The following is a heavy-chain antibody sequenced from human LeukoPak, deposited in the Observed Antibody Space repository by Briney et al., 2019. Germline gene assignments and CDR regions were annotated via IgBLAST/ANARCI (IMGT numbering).Heavy chain of an antibody. D-gene: IGHD1-26*01. J-gene: IGHJ6*03. V-gene: IGHV1-46*01. CDR1: GYTFTSYY. Sequence: ASVKVSCKASGYTFTSYYMHWVRQAPGQGLEWMGIINPSGGSTSYAQKFQGRVTMTRDMSTSTVYMELSSLRSEDTAVYYCARDGGARCSFCHYMDVWGKGTTVTVSS. CDR3: ARDGGARCSFCHYMDV. CDR2: INPSGGST.